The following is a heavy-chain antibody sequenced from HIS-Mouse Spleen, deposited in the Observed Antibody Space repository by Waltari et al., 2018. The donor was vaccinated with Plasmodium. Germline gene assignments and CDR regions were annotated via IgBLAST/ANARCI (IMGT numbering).Heavy chain of an antibody. CDR3: ARVNSGSYYWFDP. V-gene: IGHV4-39*01. J-gene: IGHJ5*02. Sequence: QLQLQESGPGLVKPSETLSLTCTVSGGSISSSSYYWGWIRQPPGKGLEWIGSIYYGGSTYYNPSLKSRVTISVDTSKNQFSLKLSSVTAADTAVYYCARVNSGSYYWFDPWGQGTLVTVSS. D-gene: IGHD1-26*01. CDR2: IYYGGST. CDR1: GGSISSSSYY.